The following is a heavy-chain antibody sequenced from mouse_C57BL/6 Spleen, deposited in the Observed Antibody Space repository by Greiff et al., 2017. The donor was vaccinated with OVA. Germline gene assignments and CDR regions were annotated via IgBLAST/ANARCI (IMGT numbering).Heavy chain of an antibody. D-gene: IGHD2-4*01. Sequence: VQLQQSGPGLVQPSQSLSITCTVSGFSLTSYGVHWVRQSPGKGLEWLGVIWRGGSTDYNAAFMSRLRITKDNSKSQVFFKMNSLQADDTAIYYCAKGMYDYDWFAYWGQGTLVTVSA. V-gene: IGHV2-5*01. CDR2: IWRGGST. CDR1: GFSLTSYG. CDR3: AKGMYDYDWFAY. J-gene: IGHJ3*01.